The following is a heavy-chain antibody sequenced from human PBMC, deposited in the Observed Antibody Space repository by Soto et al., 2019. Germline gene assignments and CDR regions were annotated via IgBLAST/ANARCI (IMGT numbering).Heavy chain of an antibody. CDR3: ARELYCTNGVCVSAFDI. CDR2: IYYSGST. CDR1: GGSISSYH. J-gene: IGHJ3*02. V-gene: IGHV4-59*01. Sequence: PSETLSLTCTVSGGSISSYHWSWIRQPPGKGLEWIGYIYYSGSTNYNPSLKSRVTISVDTSKNQFSLKLSSVTAADTAVYYCARELYCTNGVCVSAFDIWGQGTMVTVSS. D-gene: IGHD2-8*01.